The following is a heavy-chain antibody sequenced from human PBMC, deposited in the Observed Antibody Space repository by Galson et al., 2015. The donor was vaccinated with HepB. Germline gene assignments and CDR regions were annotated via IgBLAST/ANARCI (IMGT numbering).Heavy chain of an antibody. CDR3: ATDSSALHDSWYHHGLDI. CDR1: GHTLTELP. D-gene: IGHD1-14*01. J-gene: IGHJ6*02. CDR2: FDPENVQN. Sequence: SVKVSCKVSGHTLTELPMHWVRQAPGRGLEWVGGFDPENVQNTHVQALKGRVTMAEDTSTDTAYLELDSLRSEDTAVYYCATDSSALHDSWYHHGLDIWGQGTMVTVSS. V-gene: IGHV1-24*01.